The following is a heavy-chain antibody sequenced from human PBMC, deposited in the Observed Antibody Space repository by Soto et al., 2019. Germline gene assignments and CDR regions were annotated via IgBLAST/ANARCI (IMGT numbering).Heavy chain of an antibody. CDR2: IYYSGST. V-gene: IGHV4-31*03. CDR1: GGSISSGGYY. J-gene: IGHJ4*02. CDR3: ARVPSRLRYFGPRPYYFDY. D-gene: IGHD3-9*01. Sequence: TSETLSLTCTVSGGSISSGGYYWSWIRQHPGKGLEWIGYIYYSGSTYYNPSLKSRVTISVDTSKNQFSLKLSSVTAADTAVYYCARVPSRLRYFGPRPYYFDYWGQGTLVTVSS.